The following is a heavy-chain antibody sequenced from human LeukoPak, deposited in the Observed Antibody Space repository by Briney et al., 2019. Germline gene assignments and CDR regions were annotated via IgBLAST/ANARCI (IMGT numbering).Heavy chain of an antibody. CDR3: ARDNSWSDGGNWFDP. CDR1: GYTVISYV. CDR2: ISAYNGNT. D-gene: IGHD6-13*01. J-gene: IGHJ5*02. Sequence: GASVRVSGKAAGYTVISYVISWVRQAPGQRRGGRGWISAYNGNTNYAQKLQGRVTMTTDTSTSTAYMELRSLRSDDTAVYYCARDNSWSDGGNWFDPWGQGTLVTVSS. V-gene: IGHV1-18*01.